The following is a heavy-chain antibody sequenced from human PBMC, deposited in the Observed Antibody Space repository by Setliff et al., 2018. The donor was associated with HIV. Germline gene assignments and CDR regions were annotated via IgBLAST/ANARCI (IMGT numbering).Heavy chain of an antibody. J-gene: IGHJ4*02. CDR2: INHSGST. V-gene: IGHV4-34*01. CDR3: ARPQGGGFDY. CDR1: GGSFSGYY. Sequence: PSETLSLTCAVYGGSFSGYYWSWIRQPPGKGLEWIGEINHSGSTNYNPSLKSRVTISVDTSMDQFSLKLNSVTAADTAVYYCARPQGGGFDYWGQGTLVTVSS. D-gene: IGHD3-16*01.